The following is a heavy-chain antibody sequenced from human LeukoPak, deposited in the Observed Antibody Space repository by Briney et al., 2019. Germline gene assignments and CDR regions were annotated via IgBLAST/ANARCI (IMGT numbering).Heavy chain of an antibody. CDR1: GFTFSPHS. Sequence: GGSLRLSCVASGFTFSPHSMIWVRRAPGNGLDWVSYISSDSGTIYYADSVKGRFTISRDNAKDSLYLQMNSLRVDDTAVYYCARIRLDGFWLDPWGQGTLVTVSS. V-gene: IGHV3-48*04. CDR2: ISSDSGTI. D-gene: IGHD2-2*03. J-gene: IGHJ5*02. CDR3: ARIRLDGFWLDP.